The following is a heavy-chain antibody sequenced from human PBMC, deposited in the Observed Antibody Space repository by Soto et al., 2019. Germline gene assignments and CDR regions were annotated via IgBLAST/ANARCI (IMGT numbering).Heavy chain of an antibody. Sequence: EVQLLESGGGLVQPGGSLRLSCAASGFTLSSYGMSWVRQAPGKGLEWVSALPEIGTNTYYADSVKGRFTISRDNSKNTLFLQINNLRAGDTAVYYCAKKSGVGATWYFDYWGQGTLVTVSS. CDR3: AKKSGVGATWYFDY. D-gene: IGHD1-26*01. CDR1: GFTLSSYG. V-gene: IGHV3-23*01. J-gene: IGHJ4*02. CDR2: LPEIGTNT.